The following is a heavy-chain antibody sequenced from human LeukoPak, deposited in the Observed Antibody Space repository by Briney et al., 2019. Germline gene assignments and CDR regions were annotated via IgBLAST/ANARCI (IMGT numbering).Heavy chain of an antibody. CDR1: GLPLCSNH. CDR3: ARDSGDYALDY. D-gene: IGHD4-17*01. CDR2: IYSGGST. V-gene: IGHV3-66*01. Sequence: GGSLTLSCALCGLPLCSNHMMGARQARGGGVEWVSVIYSGGSTYYAASVKGRFNIYRDNSKNTLYLQMNSLRAEDTAVYYCARDSGDYALDYWGQGTLVTVSS. J-gene: IGHJ4*02.